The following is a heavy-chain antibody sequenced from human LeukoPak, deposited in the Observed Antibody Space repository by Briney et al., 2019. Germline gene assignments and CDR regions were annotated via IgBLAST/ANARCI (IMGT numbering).Heavy chain of an antibody. D-gene: IGHD3-22*01. J-gene: IGHJ4*02. Sequence: ASVKVSCKASGGTFSSYAISWVRQAPGQGLEWMGRIIPNFGTANYAQKFQGRVTITTDESTSTAYMELSSLRSEDTAVYYCARDGQGYYYDSSGYSDWGQGTLVTVSS. CDR3: ARDGQGYYYDSSGYSD. V-gene: IGHV1-69*05. CDR2: IIPNFGTA. CDR1: GGTFSSYA.